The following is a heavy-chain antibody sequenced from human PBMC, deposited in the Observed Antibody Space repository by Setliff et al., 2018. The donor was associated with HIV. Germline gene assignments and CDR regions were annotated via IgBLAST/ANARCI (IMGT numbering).Heavy chain of an antibody. CDR1: GYTFSYA. V-gene: IGHV1-3*04. CDR2: IDTENGKA. D-gene: IGHD1-20*01. J-gene: IGHJ4*02. Sequence: ASVKVSCKASGYTFSYAMHWVRQAPGQRLEWMGWIDTENGKANYAQRFQGRLTVTTDTSTSTVYMELRLLTSDDTAVYYCARVPLSYNWNLHYFDYWGQGTLVTVSS. CDR3: ARVPLSYNWNLHYFDY.